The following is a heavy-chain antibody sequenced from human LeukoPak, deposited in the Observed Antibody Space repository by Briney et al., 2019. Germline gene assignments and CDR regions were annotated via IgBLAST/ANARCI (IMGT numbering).Heavy chain of an antibody. Sequence: ASVKVSCKASGYTFTSYGISWVRQAPGQGLEWMGWINAGNGNTKYSQKFQGRVTITRDTSASTAYMELSSLRSEDTAVYYCARALAYYYDSSGYYPGYYFDYWGQGTLVTVSS. CDR2: INAGNGNT. J-gene: IGHJ4*02. CDR1: GYTFTSYG. V-gene: IGHV1-3*01. D-gene: IGHD3-22*01. CDR3: ARALAYYYDSSGYYPGYYFDY.